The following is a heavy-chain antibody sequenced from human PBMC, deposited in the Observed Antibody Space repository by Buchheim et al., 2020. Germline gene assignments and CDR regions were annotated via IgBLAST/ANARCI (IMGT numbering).Heavy chain of an antibody. CDR1: GFTFSSYA. Sequence: QVQLVESGGGVVQPGRSLRLSCAASGFTFSSYAMHWVRQAPGKGLEWVAVISYDGSNKYYADSVKGRFTISRDNSKNTLYLQMNSLRAEDTAVYYCYNTRRGCSSTSCYLSLSDYGMDVWGQGTT. CDR2: ISYDGSNK. D-gene: IGHD2-2*01. J-gene: IGHJ6*02. V-gene: IGHV3-30*04. CDR3: YNTRRGCSSTSCYLSLSDYGMDV.